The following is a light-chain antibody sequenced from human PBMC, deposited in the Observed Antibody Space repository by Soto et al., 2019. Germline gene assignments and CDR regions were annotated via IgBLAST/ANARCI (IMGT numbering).Light chain of an antibody. V-gene: IGKV1-33*01. CDR1: KDIRNY. CDR2: DAS. J-gene: IGKJ1*01. CDR3: QQYDKLVT. Sequence: DIQMTQCPSALSASTGDRVTITCQASKDIRNYLNWYQQKPGKAPKLLIYDASKLQTGVPSRFRGRGSGTTFTFIISSLQPEDFAIYYCQQYDKLVTFGQGTKVE.